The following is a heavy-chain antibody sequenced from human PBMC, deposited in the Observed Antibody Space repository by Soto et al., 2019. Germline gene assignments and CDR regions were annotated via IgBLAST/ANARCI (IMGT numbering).Heavy chain of an antibody. Sequence: GGSLRLSCAASGFTFSSYGMHWVRQAPGKGLEWVAVIWYDGSNKYYVDSVKGRFTISRDNSKNTLYLQMNSLRAEDTAVYYCAKDAHSSSVSSRDAIHIWGQGTMVTVSS. J-gene: IGHJ3*02. D-gene: IGHD6-6*01. CDR3: AKDAHSSSVSSRDAIHI. V-gene: IGHV3-33*06. CDR1: GFTFSSYG. CDR2: IWYDGSNK.